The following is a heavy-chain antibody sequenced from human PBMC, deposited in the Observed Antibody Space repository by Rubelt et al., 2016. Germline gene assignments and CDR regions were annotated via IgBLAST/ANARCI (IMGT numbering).Heavy chain of an antibody. V-gene: IGHV2-5*02. D-gene: IGHD1-7*01. CDR3: AHRNQWNYAAW. J-gene: IGHJ4*02. CDR1: GFSLSTGGVG. Sequence: QITLKESGPTLVRPTQTLTLTCTFSGFSLSTGGVGVGWIRQPPGKALEWLALIYYDDDKRYSPSLQTRLTITTETSKNQVVLTMTNLDPVDTATYYCAHRNQWNYAAWWGQGTLVTVSS. CDR2: IYYDDDK.